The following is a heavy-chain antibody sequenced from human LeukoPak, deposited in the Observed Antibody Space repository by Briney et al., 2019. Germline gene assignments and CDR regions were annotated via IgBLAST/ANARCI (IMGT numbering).Heavy chain of an antibody. J-gene: IGHJ3*02. CDR1: IGSMNTYY. CDR2: IYHSGST. CDR3: ARRIAASDAFDI. Sequence: PSETLSLTCTVSIGSMNTYYWSWIRQPPGKGLEWIAYIYHSGSTNYNSSLKSRVTISIDTSKNQFSLRLSSVTAADTAMYYCARRIAASDAFDIWGQGTMVTVSS. V-gene: IGHV4-59*08. D-gene: IGHD6-13*01.